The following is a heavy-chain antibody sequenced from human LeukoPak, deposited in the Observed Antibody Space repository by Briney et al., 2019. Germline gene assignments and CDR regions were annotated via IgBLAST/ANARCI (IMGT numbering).Heavy chain of an antibody. CDR3: ARSEVWNPSGTFDY. J-gene: IGHJ4*02. D-gene: IGHD1-14*01. CDR2: ISGSGGST. Sequence: GGTLRLSCAASGFTFSGYGMSWVRQAPGKGLEWVSAISGSGGSTYYADSVKGRFTISRDNSKNTLYLQMNSLRAEDTAVYYCARSEVWNPSGTFDYWGQGTLITVSS. V-gene: IGHV3-23*01. CDR1: GFTFSGYG.